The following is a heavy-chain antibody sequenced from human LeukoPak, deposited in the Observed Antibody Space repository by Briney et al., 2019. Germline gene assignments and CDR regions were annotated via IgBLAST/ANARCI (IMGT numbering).Heavy chain of an antibody. Sequence: SETLSLTCTVSGDSIGSHYWSWIRQPPGKGLEWIGYIFYVGSTNYNPSLKSRVTISVDTSKNQFSLKLNSVTAADTAVYRCARDYYDSRGEAFDIWGQGTMVTVSS. CDR1: GDSIGSHY. CDR3: ARDYYDSRGEAFDI. CDR2: IFYVGST. V-gene: IGHV4-59*11. D-gene: IGHD3-22*01. J-gene: IGHJ3*02.